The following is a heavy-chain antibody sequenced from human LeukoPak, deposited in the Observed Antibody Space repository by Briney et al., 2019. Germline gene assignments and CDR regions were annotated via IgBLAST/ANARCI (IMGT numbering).Heavy chain of an antibody. CDR1: GGSISSGSYY. CDR2: IYTSGST. J-gene: IGHJ5*02. Sequence: SQTLSLTCTVSGGSISSGSYYWSWIRQPAGKGLEWIGRIYTSGSTNYNPSLKSRVTISVDTSNNQFSLKLSSVTAADTAVYYCARDREYFYDSSGYYLNWFDPWGQGTLVTVSS. V-gene: IGHV4-61*02. CDR3: ARDREYFYDSSGYYLNWFDP. D-gene: IGHD3-22*01.